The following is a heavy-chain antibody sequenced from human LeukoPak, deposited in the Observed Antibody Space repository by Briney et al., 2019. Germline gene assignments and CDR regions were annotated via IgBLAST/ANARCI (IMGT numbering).Heavy chain of an antibody. J-gene: IGHJ4*02. CDR1: GGSISSYY. D-gene: IGHD3-3*01. CDR3: AREGFSSGSFDY. Sequence: SETLSLTCTVSGGSISSYYWSWIRQPAGKGLEWIGYIYYSGSTNYNPSLKSRVTISVDTSKNQFSLKLSSVTAADTAVYYCAREGFSSGSFDYWGQGTLVTVSS. CDR2: IYYSGST. V-gene: IGHV4-59*01.